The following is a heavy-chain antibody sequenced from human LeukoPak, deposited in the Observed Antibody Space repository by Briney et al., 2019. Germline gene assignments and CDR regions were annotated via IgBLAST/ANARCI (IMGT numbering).Heavy chain of an antibody. CDR1: GFTFSSYS. D-gene: IGHD5-24*01. Sequence: KSGGSLRLSCAASGFTFSSYSMNWVRQAPGKGLEWVSSISSSSSYIYYADSVKGRFTISRDNAKNSLYLQMNSLRAEDTAVYYCARGVEMATVRNYFDYWGQGTLVTVSS. CDR3: ARGVEMATVRNYFDY. V-gene: IGHV3-21*01. CDR2: ISSSSSYI. J-gene: IGHJ4*02.